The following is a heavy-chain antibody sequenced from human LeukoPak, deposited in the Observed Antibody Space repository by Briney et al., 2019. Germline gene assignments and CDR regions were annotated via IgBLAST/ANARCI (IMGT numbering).Heavy chain of an antibody. V-gene: IGHV3-33*01. CDR2: IWYDGGNK. D-gene: IGHD1-26*01. CDR3: EVGATKDSGY. J-gene: IGHJ4*02. CDR1: GFTFSTYG. Sequence: GGSLRLSCAASGFTFSTYGMHWVRQAPGKGLEWVAVIWYDGGNKYYADSVKGRFTISRDNSKNTLYLQMNSLRAEDTAVYYCEVGATKDSGYWGQGTLVAVSS.